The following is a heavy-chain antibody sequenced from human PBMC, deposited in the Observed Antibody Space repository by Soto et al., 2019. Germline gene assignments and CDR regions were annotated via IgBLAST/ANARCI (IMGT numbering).Heavy chain of an antibody. V-gene: IGHV1-24*01. CDR1: GFTFSKSS. Sequence: AASVKVSCTTSGFTFSKSSVQWMRQAPGKGLEWMGGFDPEDGETIYAQKFQGRVTMTEDTSTDTAYMELSSLRSEDTAVYYCATYMGSRALDYFDYWGQGTLVTV. CDR3: ATYMGSRALDYFDY. D-gene: IGHD3-10*01. CDR2: FDPEDGET. J-gene: IGHJ4*02.